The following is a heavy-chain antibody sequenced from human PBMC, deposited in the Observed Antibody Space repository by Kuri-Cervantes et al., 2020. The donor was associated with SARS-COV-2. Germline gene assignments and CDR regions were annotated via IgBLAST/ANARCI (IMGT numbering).Heavy chain of an antibody. CDR1: ETTFPNYD. D-gene: IGHD3-3*01. J-gene: IGHJ3*02. CDR2: VKTNSGNT. V-gene: IGHV1-8*01. Sequence: ASVKVSCKAPETTFPNYDINWVRQATGQGLEWMGMVKTNSGNTLYAQIFQGRVTMTRDTSTSTVYLELSSLTSEDTAIYYCARYWSGYPPNAFDIWGQGTMVTVSS. CDR3: ARYWSGYPPNAFDI.